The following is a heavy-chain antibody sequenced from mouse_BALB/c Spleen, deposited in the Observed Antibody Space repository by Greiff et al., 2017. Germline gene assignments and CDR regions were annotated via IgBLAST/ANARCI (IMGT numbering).Heavy chain of an antibody. D-gene: IGHD2-14*01. V-gene: IGHV2-9*02. CDR2: IWAGGST. CDR1: GFSLTSYG. Sequence: VQVVESGPGLVAPAQSLYITCTVSGFSLTSYGVHWVRQPPGKGLEWLGVIWAGGSTNYNSALMSRLSISNDNSKSQVFLKMNSLQTDDTAMYYCARARYASYAMDYWGQGTSVTVSS. CDR3: ARARYASYAMDY. J-gene: IGHJ4*01.